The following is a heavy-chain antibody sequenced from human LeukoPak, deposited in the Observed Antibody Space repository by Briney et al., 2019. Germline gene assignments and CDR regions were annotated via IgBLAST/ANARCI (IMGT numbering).Heavy chain of an antibody. V-gene: IGHV4-38-2*02. D-gene: IGHD2-15*01. CDR2: VHHSGPT. Sequence: GSLRLSCAASGFTFRSYGMSWVRQSRGKGREWLGSVHHSGPTFYTPSLKSRVTIAPHTSKNQFSLKLMSVTPADTAVYYCARDGGEARAPRPFAYWGRGSLVTVSS. CDR1: GFTFRSYG. CDR3: ARDGGEARAPRPFAY. J-gene: IGHJ4*02.